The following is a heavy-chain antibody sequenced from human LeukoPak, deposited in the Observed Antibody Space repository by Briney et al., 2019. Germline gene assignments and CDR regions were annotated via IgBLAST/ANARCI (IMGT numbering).Heavy chain of an antibody. CDR2: ISYDGSNK. V-gene: IGHV3-30*19. J-gene: IGHJ4*02. Sequence: GGSLRLSCAASGFTFGDTWMNWVRQAPGKGLEWVAVISYDGSNKYYADSVKGRFTISRDNSKNTLYLQMNSLRAEDTAVYYCARGGYYDSSGPPDWGQGTLVTVSS. CDR3: ARGGYYDSSGPPD. CDR1: GFTFGDTW. D-gene: IGHD3-22*01.